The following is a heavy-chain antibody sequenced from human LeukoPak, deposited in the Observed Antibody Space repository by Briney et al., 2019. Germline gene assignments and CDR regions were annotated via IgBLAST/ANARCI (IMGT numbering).Heavy chain of an antibody. CDR3: ARATYGDYIRGWFDP. V-gene: IGHV3-20*01. J-gene: IGHJ5*02. CDR1: GFTFDDYG. Sequence: GGSLRLSCAASGFTFDDYGMSWVRQAPGKGLEWVSGINWNGGSTGYADSVKGRFTISRDNAKNSLYLQVNSLRAEDTALYHCARATYGDYIRGWFDPWGQGTLVTVSS. D-gene: IGHD4-17*01. CDR2: INWNGGST.